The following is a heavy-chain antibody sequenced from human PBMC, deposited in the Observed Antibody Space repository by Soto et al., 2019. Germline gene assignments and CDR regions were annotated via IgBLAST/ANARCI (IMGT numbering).Heavy chain of an antibody. CDR1: DGSISGLY. Sequence: QVQLQESGPRLGKPSETLSLTCSVSDGSISGLYWTWVRHPPGKGLEWIGWSYSSGTTNYNPSLKSRVTISVDTSNNQFSLKLSSVTAADTAIYYCARLRNHYFMDAWGKGTTVTVSS. J-gene: IGHJ6*03. D-gene: IGHD3-3*01. V-gene: IGHV4-59*08. CDR3: ARLRNHYFMDA. CDR2: SYSSGTT.